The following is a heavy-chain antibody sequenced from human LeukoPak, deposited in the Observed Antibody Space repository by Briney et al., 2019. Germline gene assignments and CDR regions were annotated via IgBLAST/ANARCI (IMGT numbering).Heavy chain of an antibody. D-gene: IGHD3-10*01. CDR2: INHSGST. J-gene: IGHJ6*02. CDR3: ARYAPPEYYYGSEGMDV. Sequence: GSLRLSCAASGFTFSSYSMNWVRQAPGKGLEWIGEINHSGSTNYNPSLKSRVTISVDTSKNQFSLKLSSVTAADTAVYYCARYAPPEYYYGSEGMDVWGQGTTVTVSS. CDR1: GFTFSSYS. V-gene: IGHV4-34*01.